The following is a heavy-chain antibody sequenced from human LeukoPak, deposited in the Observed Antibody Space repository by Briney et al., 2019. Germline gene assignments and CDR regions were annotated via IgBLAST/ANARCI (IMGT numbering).Heavy chain of an antibody. V-gene: IGHV1-69*04. CDR3: ARDDLYSGYDYDY. Sequence: ASVKVSCKASGDTFSTFAISWVRQAPGQGLEWMGRVIPTLGIANYAQKFQGRVTISADESTSTAYMELRSLRSDDTAVYYCARDDLYSGYDYDYWGQGTLVTVSS. D-gene: IGHD5-12*01. CDR1: GDTFSTFA. J-gene: IGHJ4*02. CDR2: VIPTLGIA.